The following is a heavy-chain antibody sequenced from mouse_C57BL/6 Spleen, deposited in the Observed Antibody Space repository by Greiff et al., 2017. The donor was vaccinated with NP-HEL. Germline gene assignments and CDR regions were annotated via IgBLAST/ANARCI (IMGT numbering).Heavy chain of an antibody. J-gene: IGHJ2*01. CDR2: ISYDGSN. D-gene: IGHD2-4*01. CDR1: GYSITSGYY. V-gene: IGHV3-6*01. CDR3: AREGIYYDYDFDY. Sequence: EVQLQQSGPGLVKPSQSLSLTCSVTGYSITSGYYWNWIRQFPGNKLEWMGYISYDGSNNYNPSLKNRISITRDTSKNQSFLKLNSVTTEDTATYYCAREGIYYDYDFDYWGQGTTLTVSS.